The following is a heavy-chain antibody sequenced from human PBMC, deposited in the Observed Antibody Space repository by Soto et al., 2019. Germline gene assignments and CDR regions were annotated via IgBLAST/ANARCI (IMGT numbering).Heavy chain of an antibody. J-gene: IGHJ4*02. V-gene: IGHV4-59*01. CDR3: VRSRHSFAGAM. Sequence: SGTLSLTCRVSDASMHDYHGSRVRKPPGKGLEWIGYMHSTGRANSNSSLNSRVSISVDTSKNRFSLSLTSVTPPDTAVYYCVRSRHSFAGAMWGRGILVTVSS. CDR2: MHSTGRA. CDR1: DASMHDYH. D-gene: IGHD2-2*01.